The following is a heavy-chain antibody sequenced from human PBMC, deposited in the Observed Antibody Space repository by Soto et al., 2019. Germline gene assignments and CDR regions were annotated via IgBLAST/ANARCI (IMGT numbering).Heavy chain of an antibody. V-gene: IGHV3-9*01. D-gene: IGHD6-13*01. CDR3: AKERYSSSWYPFDI. CDR1: GFTFDDYA. J-gene: IGHJ3*02. CDR2: ISWNSGSI. Sequence: GGSLRLSCAASGFTFDDYARHWVRQAPGKGLEWVSGISWNSGSIGYADSVKGRFTISRDNAKNSLYLQMNSLRAEDTALYYCAKERYSSSWYPFDIWGQGTMVTVSS.